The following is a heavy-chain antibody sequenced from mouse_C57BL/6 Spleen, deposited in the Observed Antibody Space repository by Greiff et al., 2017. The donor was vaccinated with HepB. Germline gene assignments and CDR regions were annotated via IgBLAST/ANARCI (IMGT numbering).Heavy chain of an antibody. D-gene: IGHD2-3*01. J-gene: IGHJ3*01. V-gene: IGHV5-4*01. CDR2: ISDGGSYT. CDR3: ARGEDGYYSPFTY. Sequence: EVQLVESGGGLVKPGGSLKLSCAASGFTFSSYAMSWVRQTPEKRLEWVATISDGGSYTYYPDNVKGRFTISRDNAKNNLYLQMSHLKSEDTAMYYCARGEDGYYSPFTYWGQGTLVTVSA. CDR1: GFTFSSYA.